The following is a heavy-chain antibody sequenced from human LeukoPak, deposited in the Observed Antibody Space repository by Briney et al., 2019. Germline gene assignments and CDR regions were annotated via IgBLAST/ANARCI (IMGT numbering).Heavy chain of an antibody. CDR2: IIPIFGTA. V-gene: IGHV1-69*01. J-gene: IGHJ6*03. CDR1: GGTFSSYA. Sequence: VKVSCKASGGTFSSYAISWVRQAPGQGLEWMGGIIPIFGTANYAQKFQGRVTITADESTSTAYMELSSLRSEDTAVYYCARGSSTSCYNCAYYMDVWGKGTTATVSS. CDR3: ARGSSTSCYNCAYYMDV. D-gene: IGHD2-2*02.